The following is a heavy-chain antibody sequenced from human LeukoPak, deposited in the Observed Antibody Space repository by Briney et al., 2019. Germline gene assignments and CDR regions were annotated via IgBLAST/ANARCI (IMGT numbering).Heavy chain of an antibody. J-gene: IGHJ4*02. V-gene: IGHV1-2*02. Sequence: ASVKVSCKASGYTFTDHYIHWVRQAPGQGLEWMGWLNPSDNGVNYAQKFQGRVAMTRDTSISTAYVEVTRLTSDDTAVYYCTTNAAALDYWGQGTLVTVSS. CDR1: GYTFTDHY. CDR3: TTNAAALDY. CDR2: LNPSDNGV. D-gene: IGHD6-13*01.